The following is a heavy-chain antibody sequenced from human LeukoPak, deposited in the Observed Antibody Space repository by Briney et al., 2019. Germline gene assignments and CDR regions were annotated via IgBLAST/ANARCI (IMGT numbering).Heavy chain of an antibody. Sequence: GGSLRLSCAASGFTFSSYAMHWVRQAPGKGLEWVATIRQDGGERYYVGSVKGRFTISRDNANNSLYLQMNSLRAEDSAVYYCARDKTAGSSGGTHFDYWGQGALVTASS. CDR1: GFTFSSYA. D-gene: IGHD2-15*01. V-gene: IGHV3-7*01. CDR3: ARDKTAGSSGGTHFDY. J-gene: IGHJ4*02. CDR2: IRQDGGER.